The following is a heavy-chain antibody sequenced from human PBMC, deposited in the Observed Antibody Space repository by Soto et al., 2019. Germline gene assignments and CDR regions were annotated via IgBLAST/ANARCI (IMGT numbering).Heavy chain of an antibody. D-gene: IGHD1-26*01. CDR1: GFTFSSYG. CDR3: ASAYSGIYYGGSDYYYYYGMDV. Sequence: QVQLVESGGGVVQPGRSLRLSCAASGFTFSSYGMHWVRQAPGKGLEWVAVIWYDGSNKYYADSVKGRFTISRDNSKNTLYLQMNSLRAEDTAVYYCASAYSGIYYGGSDYYYYYGMDVWGQGTTVTVSS. J-gene: IGHJ6*02. V-gene: IGHV3-33*01. CDR2: IWYDGSNK.